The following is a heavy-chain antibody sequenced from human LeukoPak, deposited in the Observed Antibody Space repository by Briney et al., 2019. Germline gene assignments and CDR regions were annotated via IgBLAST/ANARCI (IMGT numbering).Heavy chain of an antibody. CDR1: GYTFTSYA. CDR2: INTNTGNP. Sequence: ASVKVSCKASGYTFTSYAMNLVRQAPGQGLEWMGWINTNTGNPTYAQGFTGRFVFSLDTSVSTAYLQISSLKAEDTAVNYCARTVTTTYYYGMDVWGQGTTVTVSS. CDR3: ARTVTTTYYYGMDV. D-gene: IGHD4-17*01. V-gene: IGHV7-4-1*02. J-gene: IGHJ6*02.